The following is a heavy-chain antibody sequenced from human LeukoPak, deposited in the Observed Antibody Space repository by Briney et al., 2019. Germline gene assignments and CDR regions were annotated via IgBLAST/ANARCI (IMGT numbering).Heavy chain of an antibody. V-gene: IGHV3-30-3*01. Sequence: GRSLRLSCTASGFTFSTYAMHWVRQAPGKGLERVAVISYDGSQKYYADSVKGRFTISRDDSKNTLYLQMNSLRAEDTAVYYCTRGSYGDLNWGQGTLVTVSS. CDR2: ISYDGSQK. J-gene: IGHJ4*02. CDR1: GFTFSTYA. CDR3: TRGSYGDLN. D-gene: IGHD4-17*01.